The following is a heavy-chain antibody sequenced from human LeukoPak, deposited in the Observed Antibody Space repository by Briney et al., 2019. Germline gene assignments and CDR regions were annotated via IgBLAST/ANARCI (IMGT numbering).Heavy chain of an antibody. CDR3: ARGGYYDSSGYYYYYFDY. CDR2: IIPILGIA. V-gene: IGHV1-69*04. CDR1: GGTFSSYA. J-gene: IGHJ4*02. Sequence: GASVKVSCKASGGTFSSYAISWVRQAPGQGLEWMGRIIPILGIANYAQKFQGRVTITADKSTNTAYMELSSLRSEDTAVYYCARGGYYDSSGYYYYYFDYWGQGTLVTVSS. D-gene: IGHD3-22*01.